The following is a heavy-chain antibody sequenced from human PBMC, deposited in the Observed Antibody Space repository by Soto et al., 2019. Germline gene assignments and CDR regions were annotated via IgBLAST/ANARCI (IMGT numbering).Heavy chain of an antibody. CDR2: ISYDGSNK. CDR3: ATDSRKEYTSSWLDY. J-gene: IGHJ4*02. CDR1: GFTFTMHA. V-gene: IGHV3-30*03. Sequence: GGSLSLSCAASGFTFTMHAMNWVRQAPGKGLEWVAVISYDGSNKYYADSVKGRFTISRDNSKNTVYLQMNSLRTEDTAVYYCATDSRKEYTSSWLDYWGQGSLVTVSS. D-gene: IGHD6-6*01.